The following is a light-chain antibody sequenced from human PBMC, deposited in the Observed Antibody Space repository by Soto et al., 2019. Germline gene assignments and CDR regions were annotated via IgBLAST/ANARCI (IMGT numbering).Light chain of an antibody. Sequence: EIVLTQSPATLSLSPGDRATLSCRAIQSVTTFLARYQQKPGQAPRLLIYDASDRAPGIPARFSGSGSATDFTLTINNLEPEDFAVYYCQQRSNWPPSITFGQGTRLEIK. CDR1: QSVTTF. J-gene: IGKJ5*01. V-gene: IGKV3-11*01. CDR3: QQRSNWPPSIT. CDR2: DAS.